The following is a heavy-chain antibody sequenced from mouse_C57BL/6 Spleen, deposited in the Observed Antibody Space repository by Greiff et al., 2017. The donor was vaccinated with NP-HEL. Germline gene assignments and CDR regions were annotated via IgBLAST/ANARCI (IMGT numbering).Heavy chain of an antibody. Sequence: QVQLQQPGTELVKPGASVKLSCKASGYTFTSYWMHWVKQRPGQGLEWIGNINPSNGGTNYNEKFKSKATLTVDKSSSTAYMQLSSLTSEDSAVYYCARSKEIPLITTVYFDYWGQGTTLTVSS. CDR2: INPSNGGT. D-gene: IGHD1-1*01. J-gene: IGHJ2*01. CDR3: ARSKEIPLITTVYFDY. V-gene: IGHV1-53*01. CDR1: GYTFTSYW.